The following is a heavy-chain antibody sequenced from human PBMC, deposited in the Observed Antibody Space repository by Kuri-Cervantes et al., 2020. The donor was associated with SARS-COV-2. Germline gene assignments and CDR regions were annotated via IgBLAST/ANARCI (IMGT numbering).Heavy chain of an antibody. V-gene: IGHV4-31*02. Sequence: SCTVSGGSISSGGYYWSWIRQHPGKGLEWIGCIYYSGSTYYNPSLKSRVTISVDTSKNQFSLKLSSVTAADTAVYYCAGTRSNSWRNWFDPWGQGTLVTVSS. CDR1: GGSISSGGYY. CDR2: IYYSGST. J-gene: IGHJ5*02. CDR3: AGTRSNSWRNWFDP. D-gene: IGHD1-26*01.